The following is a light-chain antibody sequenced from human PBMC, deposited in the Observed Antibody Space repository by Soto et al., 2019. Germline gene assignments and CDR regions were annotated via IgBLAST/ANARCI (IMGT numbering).Light chain of an antibody. V-gene: IGKV1-39*01. CDR2: AAS. CDR1: QSINDY. Sequence: DIPMTQSPSSLSASVGDRVNITCRSSQSINDYLNWYQQKPGTAPRLLIYAASNLQNGVPSRFSGSGAGTDFTLTINSLQPEDFATYYCQQSYSTLWTFGRGTRVEIK. J-gene: IGKJ1*01. CDR3: QQSYSTLWT.